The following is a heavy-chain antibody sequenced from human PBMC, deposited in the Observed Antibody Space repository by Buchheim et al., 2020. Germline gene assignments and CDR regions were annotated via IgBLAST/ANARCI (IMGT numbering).Heavy chain of an antibody. J-gene: IGHJ2*01. CDR1: GFNFGDYA. V-gene: IGHV3-49*04. CDR2: IRNIPYGGTT. Sequence: EVYLVESGGGLVQPGQSLRLSCSTSGFNFGDYAMTWVRQAPGKGLEWLGLIRNIPYGGTTEYGASVNGRFTISRDNSRNIAYLQMNSLRTEDTAVYYCTRGCIDSTGAGWYIDLWGRGT. D-gene: IGHD7-27*01. CDR3: TRGCIDSTGAGWYIDL.